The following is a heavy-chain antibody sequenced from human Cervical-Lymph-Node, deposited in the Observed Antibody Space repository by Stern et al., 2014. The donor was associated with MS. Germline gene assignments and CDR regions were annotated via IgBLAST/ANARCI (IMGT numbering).Heavy chain of an antibody. J-gene: IGHJ4*02. D-gene: IGHD3-22*01. V-gene: IGHV4-39*01. CDR1: GASIRRSSPY. CDR2: IHYRGST. CDR3: AHRSDDNSGHYYLFDS. Sequence: VQLVESGPGLVKPSETLSLTCTVSGASIRRSSPYWGWIRQPPGKGLEWIGNIHYRGSTYYTTSLKSRVTLSVATSKNHFYLKLSSLTAADTAVYFCAHRSDDNSGHYYLFDSWGQGTPVTVSS.